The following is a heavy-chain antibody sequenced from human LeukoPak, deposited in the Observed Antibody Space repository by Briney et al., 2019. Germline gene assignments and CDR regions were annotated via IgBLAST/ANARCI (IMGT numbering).Heavy chain of an antibody. D-gene: IGHD2-8*01. CDR3: ARGPYLSGYYYYYMDV. J-gene: IGHJ6*03. Sequence: GSLRLSCAASGFTFSSYWMSWIRQPPGKGLEWIGYIYYSGSTNYNPSLKSRVTISVDTSKNQFSLKLSSVTAADTAVYYCARGPYLSGYYYYYMDVWGKGTTVTVSS. CDR1: GFTFSSYW. CDR2: IYYSGST. V-gene: IGHV4-59*01.